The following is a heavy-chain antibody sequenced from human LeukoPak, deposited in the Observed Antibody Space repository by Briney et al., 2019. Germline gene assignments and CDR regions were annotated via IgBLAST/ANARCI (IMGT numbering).Heavy chain of an antibody. CDR3: ARDRNDFWSGYYRY. CDR1: GGTVRSGRYY. CDR2: IYTSGST. V-gene: IGHV4-61*02. J-gene: IGHJ4*02. D-gene: IGHD3-3*01. Sequence: PSETLSLTCTVAGGTVRSGRYYRSWIRQPAGKGLEWIGRIYTSGSTNYNPSLKSRVTISVDTYKNQYSLKLSSVTAADTAVYYCARDRNDFWSGYYRYWGQGTLVTVSS.